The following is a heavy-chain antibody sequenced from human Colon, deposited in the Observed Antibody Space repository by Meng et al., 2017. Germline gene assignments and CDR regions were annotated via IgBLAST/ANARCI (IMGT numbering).Heavy chain of an antibody. D-gene: IGHD3-22*01. CDR1: GGSISSGDYY. CDR2: FYFSGNT. J-gene: IGHJ5*02. CDR3: ARYFYDSRGVTWFDP. V-gene: IGHV4-31*03. Sequence: QGPLQESGPGLLKPSQTLSLTCTVSGGSISSGDYYWSWSRQHPGKGLEWIGYFYFSGNTYYNPSLKSRVSISVDTSKNRFSLNLSSVTAADTAVYYCARYFYDSRGVTWFDPWGQGTLVTVSS.